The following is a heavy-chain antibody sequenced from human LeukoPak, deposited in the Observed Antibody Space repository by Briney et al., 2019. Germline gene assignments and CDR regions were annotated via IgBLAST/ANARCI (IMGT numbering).Heavy chain of an antibody. D-gene: IGHD3-3*01. CDR2: IKSKTDGGTT. CDR3: TTEYDFWSGSNWFDP. J-gene: IGHJ5*02. V-gene: IGHV3-15*01. CDR1: GFTFSNAW. Sequence: PGGSLRLSCAASGFTFSNAWMSWVRQAPGKGLEWVGRIKSKTDGGTTDYAAPVKGRFTISRDDSKNTLYLQMSSLKTEDTAVYYCTTEYDFWSGSNWFDPWGQGTLVTVSS.